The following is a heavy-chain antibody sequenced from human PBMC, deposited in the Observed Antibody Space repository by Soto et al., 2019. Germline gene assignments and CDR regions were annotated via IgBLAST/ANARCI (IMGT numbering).Heavy chain of an antibody. CDR1: GFTFNNYA. CDR2: TSGSGGNT. Sequence: LRLSCAASGFTFNNYAMNWVRQAPGKGLEWVSGTSGSGGNTYYADSVKGRFTISRDNSKNTLYLQMDSLRAEDTAVYHCARVGRVTLQYGGLDSWGQGTQVTVSS. CDR3: ARVGRVTLQYGGLDS. D-gene: IGHD4-4*01. J-gene: IGHJ5*01. V-gene: IGHV3-23*01.